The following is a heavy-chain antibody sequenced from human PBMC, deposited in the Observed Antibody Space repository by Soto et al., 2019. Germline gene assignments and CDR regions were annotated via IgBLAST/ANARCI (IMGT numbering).Heavy chain of an antibody. V-gene: IGHV3-23*01. CDR3: AKDYTVAADPSSVILFDY. CDR2: IIANGGT. D-gene: IGHD2-15*01. CDR1: GFTFNHYA. Sequence: GGSLRLGCAASGFTFNHYAMSWVRQAPGKGLEWVSIIIANGGTFYADSVKGRFTISRDNSKNTVYLQMSSLRVEDTAIYYCAKDYTVAADPSSVILFDYWGQGALVTVSS. J-gene: IGHJ4*02.